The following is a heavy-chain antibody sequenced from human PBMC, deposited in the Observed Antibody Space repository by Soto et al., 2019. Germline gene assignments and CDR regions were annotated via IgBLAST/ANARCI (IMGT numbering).Heavy chain of an antibody. CDR2: ISYDGSNK. Sequence: QVQLVESGGGVDQPGRSLRLSCAASGFTFSSYAMHWVRQAPGKGLEWVAVISYDGSNKYYADSVKGRFTISRDNSKNTLYLQMNSLRAEDTAVYYCERGPLQWDLSYFDYWRQGTLVTVSS. J-gene: IGHJ4*02. CDR3: ERGPLQWDLSYFDY. V-gene: IGHV3-30-3*01. CDR1: GFTFSSYA. D-gene: IGHD1-26*01.